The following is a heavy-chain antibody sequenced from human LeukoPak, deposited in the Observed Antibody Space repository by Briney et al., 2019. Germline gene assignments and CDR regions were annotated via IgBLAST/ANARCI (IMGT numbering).Heavy chain of an antibody. J-gene: IGHJ4*02. Sequence: GGSLRLSCAASGFTFSNFAMHWVRQAPGKGLQWVAVISFDGSNKYYADSVKGRFSISRDNSKDTLHLQMSSLRDEDTAVYFCAGVSEIGWYYFDYWGQGTLVTVSS. CDR2: ISFDGSNK. D-gene: IGHD6-19*01. V-gene: IGHV3-30*03. CDR3: AGVSEIGWYYFDY. CDR1: GFTFSNFA.